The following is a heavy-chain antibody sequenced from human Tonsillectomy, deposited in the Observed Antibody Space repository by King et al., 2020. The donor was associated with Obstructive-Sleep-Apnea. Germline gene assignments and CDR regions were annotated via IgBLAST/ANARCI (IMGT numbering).Heavy chain of an antibody. D-gene: IGHD6-19*01. V-gene: IGHV3-7*03. J-gene: IGHJ4*02. Sequence: QLVQSGGGLVQPGGSLRLSCVASGFTFSTFWMSWIRQAPGKGLEWVANIRPDGGDIFYMDSVKGRFTISRDNAKNSLYLQTNTLKAEDTAVYYCARALMAGYSSAYYGVPGDCWGQGTLVTVSS. CDR2: IRPDGGDI. CDR3: ARALMAGYSSAYYGVPGDC. CDR1: GFTFSTFW.